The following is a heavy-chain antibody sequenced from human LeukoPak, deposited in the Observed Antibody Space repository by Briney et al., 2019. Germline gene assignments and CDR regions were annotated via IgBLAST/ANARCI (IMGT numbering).Heavy chain of an antibody. J-gene: IGHJ3*02. CDR3: ASVDDLDAFGM. CDR2: ISDGGNNK. D-gene: IGHD5-12*01. CDR1: GFTFSNCA. V-gene: IGHV3-30*04. Sequence: PGGSLRLSCAASGFTFSNCAMHWVRQAPGKELDWVAVISDGGNNKYYADSVKGRFTISRDNSKNTLYLQMNSLRGEATAVYYCASVDDLDAFGMWGQGTMVTVSS.